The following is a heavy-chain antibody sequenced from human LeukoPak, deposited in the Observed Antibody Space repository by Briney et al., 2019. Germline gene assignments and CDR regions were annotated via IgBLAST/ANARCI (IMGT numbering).Heavy chain of an antibody. J-gene: IGHJ3*02. CDR2: IYYSGST. Sequence: SETLSLTCTVPRGSLSNDYWSWIRQPPGKGLEWAGYIYYSGSTNYIPSLKSRVTISVDTSKNQFSLKLTSVTAADTAVYYCARYQQLRAFDMWGQGTMVTVSS. V-gene: IGHV4-59*01. D-gene: IGHD6-13*01. CDR1: RGSLSNDY. CDR3: ARYQQLRAFDM.